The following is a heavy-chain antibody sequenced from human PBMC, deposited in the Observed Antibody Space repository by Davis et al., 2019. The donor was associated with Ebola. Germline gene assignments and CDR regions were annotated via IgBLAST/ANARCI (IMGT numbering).Heavy chain of an antibody. CDR1: GGSFSGYY. CDR2: SIDSGST. V-gene: IGHV4-34*12. J-gene: IGHJ4*02. CDR3: ARTTRGSGWFLDY. Sequence: SQTLSLTCAFYGGSFSGYYWSWIRQSPGKGVEWIGESIDSGSTNYNPSLRSRVTISVDRSKNQFSLKLTSVTAADTAVYYCARTTRGSGWFLDYWGQGTLVTVSS. D-gene: IGHD6-19*01.